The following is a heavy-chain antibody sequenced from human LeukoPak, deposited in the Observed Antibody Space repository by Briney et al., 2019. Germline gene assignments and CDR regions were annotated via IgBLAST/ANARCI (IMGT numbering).Heavy chain of an antibody. D-gene: IGHD5-18*01. Sequence: SETLSLTCDVSGVSINTCCYYWTWIRQPPGKGLEWIGYRYYSGSTRYNSSLRSRLTISLDTSKNQFSLRLTSVTAADTAVYYCARGRSYGFDFDSWGPGTLVIVSS. J-gene: IGHJ4*02. CDR1: GVSINTCCYY. CDR3: ARGRSYGFDFDS. V-gene: IGHV4-61*01. CDR2: RYYSGST.